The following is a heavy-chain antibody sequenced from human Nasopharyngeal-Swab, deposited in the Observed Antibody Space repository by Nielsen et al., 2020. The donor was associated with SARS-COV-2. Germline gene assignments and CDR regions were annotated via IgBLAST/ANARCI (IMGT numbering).Heavy chain of an antibody. Sequence: GESLKISCAASGFTFSTYAMSWVRQAPGKGLEWVSTINNRGDDTHYVDSVRGRFTVSRDNSKNTLYLQMSSLRAEDTAVYYCARDSGGPKGYWGQGTLVTVSS. CDR2: INNRGDDT. J-gene: IGHJ4*02. D-gene: IGHD3-10*01. CDR3: ARDSGGPKGY. CDR1: GFTFSTYA. V-gene: IGHV3-23*01.